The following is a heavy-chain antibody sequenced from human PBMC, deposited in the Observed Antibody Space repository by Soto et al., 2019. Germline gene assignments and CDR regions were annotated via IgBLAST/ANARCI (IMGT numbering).Heavy chain of an antibody. D-gene: IGHD1-7*01. Sequence: QVQLQESGPGLVKPSGTLSLTCAVSGGSFTSNNWWTWVRQPPGQGLEWIGEIYRTGSTNSKPSLKSRVTLSLDKSANQFSLKVPSLTAADTAVYYCASRDPGTSVDYWGQGTLVTVSS. J-gene: IGHJ4*02. CDR1: GGSFTSNNW. CDR2: IYRTGST. V-gene: IGHV4-4*02. CDR3: ASRDPGTSVDY.